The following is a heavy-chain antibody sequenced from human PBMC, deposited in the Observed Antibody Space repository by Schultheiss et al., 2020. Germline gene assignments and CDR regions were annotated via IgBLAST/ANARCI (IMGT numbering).Heavy chain of an antibody. D-gene: IGHD6-19*01. Sequence: SETLSLTCTVSGGSISSYYWSWIRQPPGKGLEWIGYIYYSGSTNYNPSLKSRVTISVDTSKNQFSLKLSSVTAADTAVYYCAKDLRSGWLSWGQGTLVTVSS. CDR1: GGSISSYY. CDR3: AKDLRSGWLS. CDR2: IYYSGST. V-gene: IGHV4-59*01. J-gene: IGHJ4*02.